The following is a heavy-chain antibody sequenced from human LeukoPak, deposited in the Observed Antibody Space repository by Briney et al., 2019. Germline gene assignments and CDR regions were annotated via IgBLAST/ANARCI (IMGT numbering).Heavy chain of an antibody. D-gene: IGHD1-1*01. J-gene: IGHJ4*02. V-gene: IGHV4-59*07. CDR3: ASGETGSTLGGY. CDR1: GRPLCAYY. CDR2: IYDTGNT. Sequence: SDPLSLTCTVSGRPLCAYYWTWIRQPPAKGMEWIGYIYDTGNTNYNPSIKGRVTISVDPTKNQFSLKLTSVTAADTAVYYWASGETGSTLGGYWGQGTLVTVSS.